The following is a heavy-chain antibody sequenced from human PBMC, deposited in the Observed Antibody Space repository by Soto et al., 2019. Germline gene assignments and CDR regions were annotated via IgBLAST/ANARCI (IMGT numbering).Heavy chain of an antibody. J-gene: IGHJ5*02. V-gene: IGHV4-59*08. Sequence: SETLSLTCTVSGGSISSYYWSWIRQPPGKGLEWIGYIYYSGSTNYNPSLKSRVTISVDTSKNQFSLKLSSVTAADTAVYYCARHADYYDFWSGLNWFDPWGQGTLVTVSS. CDR1: GGSISSYY. CDR2: IYYSGST. CDR3: ARHADYYDFWSGLNWFDP. D-gene: IGHD3-3*01.